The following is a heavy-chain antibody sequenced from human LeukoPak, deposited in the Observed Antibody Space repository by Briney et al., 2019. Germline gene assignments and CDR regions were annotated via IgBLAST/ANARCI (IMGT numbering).Heavy chain of an antibody. CDR2: IYYSGST. CDR1: GGSISSSSYY. D-gene: IGHD5-18*01. V-gene: IGHV4-39*07. J-gene: IGHJ5*02. CDR3: GRDIQLRLRNWFDP. Sequence: SETLSLTCTVSGGSISSSSYYWGWIRRPPGKGLEWIGSIYYSGSTYYNPSLKSRVTISVDTSKNQFSLKLSSVTAADTAVYYCGRDIQLRLRNWFDPWGQGTLVTVSS.